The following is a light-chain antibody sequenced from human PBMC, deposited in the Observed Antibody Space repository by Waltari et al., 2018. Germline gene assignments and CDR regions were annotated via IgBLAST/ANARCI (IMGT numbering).Light chain of an antibody. CDR3: HARDASGVAGS. CDR2: DKN. V-gene: IGLV3-19*01. CDR1: SLRSYY. Sequence: SSELTQDPAVSVAMGQTVRITCQGDSLRSYYASWYQQRPGQAPILVIYDKNNRPSGGPDRFSGSSSHNTGALTITGAQAEDEASYCCHARDASGVAGSFGGGTKLTVL. J-gene: IGLJ2*01.